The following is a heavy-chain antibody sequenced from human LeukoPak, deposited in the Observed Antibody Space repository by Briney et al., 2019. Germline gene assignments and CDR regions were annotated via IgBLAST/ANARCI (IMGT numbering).Heavy chain of an antibody. CDR1: GFTFSSYA. J-gene: IGHJ6*03. D-gene: IGHD2-8*01. Sequence: GGSLRLSCAASGFTFSSYAMSWVRQAPGKGLEWVSAISGSGGSTYYADSVKGRFTISRDNSKNTLYLQMNSLRAEDTAVYYCAKGVYAIFQYYYMDVWGKGTTVTVSS. V-gene: IGHV3-23*01. CDR3: AKGVYAIFQYYYMDV. CDR2: ISGSGGST.